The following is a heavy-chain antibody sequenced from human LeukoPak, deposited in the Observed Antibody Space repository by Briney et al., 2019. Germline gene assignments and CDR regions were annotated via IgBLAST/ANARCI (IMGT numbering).Heavy chain of an antibody. V-gene: IGHV3-11*01. Sequence: GGSLRLSCAASGFTFSDYYMSWIRQAPGKGLEWVSYISSSGSTIYYADSVKGRFTISRDNAKNSLYLQMNSLRAEDTAVYYCARDPSRIVGATTFADYWGQGTLVTVSS. CDR3: ARDPSRIVGATTFADY. CDR2: ISSSGSTI. J-gene: IGHJ4*02. CDR1: GFTFSDYY. D-gene: IGHD1-26*01.